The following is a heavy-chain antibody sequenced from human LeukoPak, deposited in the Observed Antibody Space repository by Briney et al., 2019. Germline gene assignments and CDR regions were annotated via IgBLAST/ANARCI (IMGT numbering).Heavy chain of an antibody. D-gene: IGHD5-18*01. V-gene: IGHV4-30-4*01. CDR1: GGSISSGDYY. J-gene: IGHJ3*02. CDR3: ARYVDTAMVAPKDAFDI. CDR2: IYYSGST. Sequence: PAQTLSLTCTVSGGSISSGDYYWSWIRQPPGKGLEWIMYIYYSGSTYYNPSLKSRVTISVDTSKNQFSLKLSSVTAADTAVYYCARYVDTAMVAPKDAFDIWGQGTMVTVSS.